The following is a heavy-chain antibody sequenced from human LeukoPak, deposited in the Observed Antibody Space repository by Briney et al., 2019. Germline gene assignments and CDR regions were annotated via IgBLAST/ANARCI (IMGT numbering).Heavy chain of an antibody. CDR1: GYTFTSYD. CDR3: ARYSEWLGNFDY. CDR2: MNPNSGNT. D-gene: IGHD5-12*01. Sequence: ASVKVSCKASGYTFTSYDINWVRQATGQGFEWMGWMNPNSGNTGYAQKFQGRVTMTTDTSTSTAYMELRSLRSDDTAVYYCARYSEWLGNFDYWGQGTLVTVSS. J-gene: IGHJ4*02. V-gene: IGHV1-8*01.